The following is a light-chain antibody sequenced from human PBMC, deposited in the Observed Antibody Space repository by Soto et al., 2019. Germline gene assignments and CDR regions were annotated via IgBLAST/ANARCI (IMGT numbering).Light chain of an antibody. Sequence: TKSAAALSASVGDRVTITCRASQRIATWLAWYQHQPGSAPKPMIYGASTVQSGVPSRFSGSGSGAEFTLTIDNLQPEDVTTYYCQQFNSYPITFCQVTRLEIK. CDR3: QQFNSYPIT. CDR2: GAS. CDR1: QRIATW. V-gene: IGKV1-5*01. J-gene: IGKJ5*01.